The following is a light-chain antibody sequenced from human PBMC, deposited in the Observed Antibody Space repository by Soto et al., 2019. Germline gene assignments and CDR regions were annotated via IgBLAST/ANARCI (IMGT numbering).Light chain of an antibody. CDR2: GAS. CDR3: QQYGSSPPWT. J-gene: IGKJ2*02. V-gene: IGKV3-20*01. Sequence: EIVLTQSPGTLSLSPGERATLSCRASQSVSSSYLAWYQQKPGQAPRLLIYGASSRATGIPDRFSGSGSGTDFPLTISRLEPEDFAVYYCQQYGSSPPWTFGQGTKVDLK. CDR1: QSVSSSY.